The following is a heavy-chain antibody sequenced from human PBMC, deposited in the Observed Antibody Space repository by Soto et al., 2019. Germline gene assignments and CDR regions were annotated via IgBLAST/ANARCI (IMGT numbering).Heavy chain of an antibody. J-gene: IGHJ6*02. CDR3: AIGRRIAVPCNYGTDV. Sequence: ASVKASCKASGYTFTSYGISWVREAPGQGLGWMGWISAYNGNTNYAQKLQGRVTMTTDTSTSTAYMELRSLRSDDTAVYYCAIGRRIAVPCNYGTDVWGQGTTVTVFS. CDR1: GYTFTSYG. V-gene: IGHV1-18*04. CDR2: ISAYNGNT. D-gene: IGHD6-19*01.